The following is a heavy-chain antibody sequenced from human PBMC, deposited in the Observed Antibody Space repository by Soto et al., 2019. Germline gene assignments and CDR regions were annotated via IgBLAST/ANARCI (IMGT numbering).Heavy chain of an antibody. CDR2: IIPIFGTA. D-gene: IGHD2-21*02. J-gene: IGHJ5*02. CDR1: GGTFSSYA. Sequence: SVKVSCKASGGTFSSYAISWVRQAPGQGLEWMGGIIPIFGTANYAQKFQGRVTITADESTSTAYMELSSLRSEDTAVYYCARGDLRIPYCGGDCYSYWFDPWG. CDR3: ARGDLRIPYCGGDCYSYWFDP. V-gene: IGHV1-69*13.